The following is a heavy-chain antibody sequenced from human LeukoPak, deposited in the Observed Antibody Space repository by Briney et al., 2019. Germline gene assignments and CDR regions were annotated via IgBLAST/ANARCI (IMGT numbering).Heavy chain of an antibody. V-gene: IGHV3-30*04. CDR3: AKGSYYYVNYYYYMDV. Sequence: QPGGSLRLSCAASGFTFSTYAMHWVRQAPGKGLEWVAVISYDGSSKYYADSVKGRFTISRDNSKNTLYLQMNSLRAEDTAVYYCAKGSYYYVNYYYYMDVWGKGTTVTISS. CDR2: ISYDGSSK. J-gene: IGHJ6*03. D-gene: IGHD3-10*02. CDR1: GFTFSTYA.